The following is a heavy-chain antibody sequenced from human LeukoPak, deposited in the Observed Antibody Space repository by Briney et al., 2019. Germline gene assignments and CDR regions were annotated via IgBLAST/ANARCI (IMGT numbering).Heavy chain of an antibody. Sequence: GGSLRLSWAAPGFTFSSYGMHWVRQAPGKGLEWLAFIRYDGSNKYYADSVKGRFTISRDNSKNTLYLQMNSLRAEDTAVYYCAKDIAARTGASDYWGQGTLVTVSS. CDR2: IRYDGSNK. V-gene: IGHV3-30*02. J-gene: IGHJ4*02. D-gene: IGHD6-6*01. CDR1: GFTFSSYG. CDR3: AKDIAARTGASDY.